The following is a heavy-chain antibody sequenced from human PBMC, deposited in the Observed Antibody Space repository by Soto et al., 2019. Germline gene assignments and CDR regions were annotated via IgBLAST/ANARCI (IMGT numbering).Heavy chain of an antibody. CDR1: VFPFGANA. Sequence: GGSLRLSCVVSVFPFGANAMSWVRQAPGKGLEWVSGLSNTGRRTSYADPVKGRFTISRDNSKNTLYLQMNSLRAEDTAVYYCANRPYYYGSGSYSVGEDYWGQGTLVTVSS. D-gene: IGHD3-10*01. CDR2: LSNTGRRT. J-gene: IGHJ4*02. V-gene: IGHV3-23*01. CDR3: ANRPYYYGSGSYSVGEDY.